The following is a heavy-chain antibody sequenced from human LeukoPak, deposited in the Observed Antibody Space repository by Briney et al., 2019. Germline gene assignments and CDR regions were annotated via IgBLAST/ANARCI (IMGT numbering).Heavy chain of an antibody. CDR2: IWYDGSNK. V-gene: IGHV3-33*01. D-gene: IGHD3-22*01. CDR3: ARDLENSYDSSGYQDY. Sequence: PGGSLRLSCAASGFTFSSYGMHWVRQAPGKGLEWVAVIWYDGSNKYYADSVKGRFTISRDNSKNTLYLQMNSLRAEDTAVYYCARDLENSYDSSGYQDYWGQGTLVTVSS. J-gene: IGHJ4*02. CDR1: GFTFSSYG.